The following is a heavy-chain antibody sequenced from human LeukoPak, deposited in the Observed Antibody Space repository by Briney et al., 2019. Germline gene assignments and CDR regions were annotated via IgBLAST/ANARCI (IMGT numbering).Heavy chain of an antibody. CDR1: GFTFSSYG. D-gene: IGHD4-17*01. CDR2: IRYDGSNK. V-gene: IGHV3-30*02. CDR3: AKVPTTVTFYYYYYGMDV. J-gene: IGHJ6*02. Sequence: PGGSLRLSCAASGFTFSSYGMHWVRQAPGKGLEGVAVIRYDGSNKYYADSVKGRFTISRDNSKNTLYLQMNSLRAEDTAVYYCAKVPTTVTFYYYYYGMDVWGQGTTVTVSS.